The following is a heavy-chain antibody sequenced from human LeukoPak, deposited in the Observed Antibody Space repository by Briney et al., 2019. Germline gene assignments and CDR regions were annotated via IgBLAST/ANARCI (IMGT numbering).Heavy chain of an antibody. Sequence: SETLSLTCAVSGGSISSGGYSWSWIRQPPGKGLEWIGYIYHSGSTYYNPSLKSRVTISVDRSKNQFSLKLSSVTAADTAVYYCARGRGYYDSSGYYGYYYGMDVWGQGTTVTVSS. V-gene: IGHV4-30-2*01. CDR2: IYHSGST. CDR3: ARGRGYYDSSGYYGYYYGMDV. CDR1: GGSISSGGYS. J-gene: IGHJ6*02. D-gene: IGHD3-22*01.